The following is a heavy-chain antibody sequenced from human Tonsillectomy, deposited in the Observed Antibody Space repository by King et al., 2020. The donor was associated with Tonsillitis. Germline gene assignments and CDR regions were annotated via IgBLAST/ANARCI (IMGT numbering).Heavy chain of an antibody. CDR1: GFTFSSYE. CDR3: ASSSSGDAFDI. J-gene: IGHJ3*02. Sequence: VQLVESGGGLVQPGGSLRLSCAASGFTFSSYEMNWVRQAPGKGLEWVSYISRSGSTIYYADSVKSRFTISRDNAKNSLYLQMNSLRADDTAVYYCASSSSGDAFDIWGQGKMVTVSS. V-gene: IGHV3-48*03. D-gene: IGHD3-22*01. CDR2: ISRSGSTI.